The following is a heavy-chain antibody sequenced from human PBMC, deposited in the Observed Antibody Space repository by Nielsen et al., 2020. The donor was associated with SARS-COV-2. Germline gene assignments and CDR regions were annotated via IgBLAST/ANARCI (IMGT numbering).Heavy chain of an antibody. J-gene: IGHJ4*02. Sequence: SETLSLTCTVSGGAISSYYWSWIRQPPGKGLEWIGNMYYSGNTNYNPSLKSRVTISVDTSKNQLPLKLSSVTAADTAVYYCARGTTHDYFDYWGQGTLVTVSS. CDR3: ARGTTHDYFDY. CDR2: MYYSGNT. CDR1: GGAISSYY. D-gene: IGHD4-17*01. V-gene: IGHV4-59*01.